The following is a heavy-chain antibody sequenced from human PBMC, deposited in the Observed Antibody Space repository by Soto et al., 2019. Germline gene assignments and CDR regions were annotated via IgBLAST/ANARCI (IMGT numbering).Heavy chain of an antibody. J-gene: IGHJ3*02. CDR2: MNPNTGDT. D-gene: IGHD2-21*02. CDR3: ARAGDFGNYVEAFDI. Sequence: QVQLVQSGAEVKKPGASVKVSCKASGYTFTSHDIDWVRQATGQGPEWMGWMNPNTGDTGYAQKFQGRVTMTRNTSKSTAYLELSSLTSEDTAVYYCARAGDFGNYVEAFDIWGPGTMVTVSS. V-gene: IGHV1-8*01. CDR1: GYTFTSHD.